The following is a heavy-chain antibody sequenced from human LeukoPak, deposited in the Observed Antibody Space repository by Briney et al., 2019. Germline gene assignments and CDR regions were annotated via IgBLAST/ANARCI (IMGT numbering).Heavy chain of an antibody. CDR2: ISGSGGST. CDR1: GFTFSSYA. D-gene: IGHD2-2*02. V-gene: IGHV3-23*01. Sequence: GGFLRLSCAASGFTFSSYAMSWVRQAPGKGLEWVSAISGSGGSTYYADSVKGRFTISRDNSKNTLYLQMNSLRAEDTAVYYCAKDVTVVPAAILWGQGTLVTVSS. CDR3: AKDVTVVPAAIL. J-gene: IGHJ4*02.